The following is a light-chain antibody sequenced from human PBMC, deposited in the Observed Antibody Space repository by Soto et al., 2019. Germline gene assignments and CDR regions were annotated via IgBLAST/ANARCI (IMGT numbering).Light chain of an antibody. CDR3: LQHNTYPRT. J-gene: IGKJ2*01. Sequence: DLQMTQSPSSLAATVGDRVTITCRASQSIRDDLGWYQQKPGKAPKRLIYSASRLQSGVPSRFSGGGFGKAFPLTISSLQPEDFATYSCLQHNTYPRTFGQGTRLEIK. V-gene: IGKV1-17*01. CDR1: QSIRDD. CDR2: SAS.